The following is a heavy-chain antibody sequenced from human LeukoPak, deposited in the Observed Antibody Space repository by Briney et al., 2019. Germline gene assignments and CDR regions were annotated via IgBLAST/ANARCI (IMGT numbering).Heavy chain of an antibody. CDR2: ISSGNYI. D-gene: IGHD2-2*01. Sequence: GGSLRLSCAASGFTFSSYSMNWVRQAPGKGLEWVSSISSGNYIYYADSVKGLFTISRDNAKNSLYLQMNSLRAEDTAVYYCAREGQYQLLFRWFDPWGQGTLVTVSS. CDR1: GFTFSSYS. J-gene: IGHJ5*02. CDR3: AREGQYQLLFRWFDP. V-gene: IGHV3-21*01.